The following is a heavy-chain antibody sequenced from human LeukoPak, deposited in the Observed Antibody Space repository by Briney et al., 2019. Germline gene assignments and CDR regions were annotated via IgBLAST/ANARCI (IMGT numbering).Heavy chain of an antibody. CDR1: GFTFSSYW. Sequence: PWGSLRLSCAAPGFTFSSYWMSWVRQAPGKGLEWVANIKKDGSEKYYVDSVKGRFTISRDNAKTSLYLQMNSLRAENTAVYYCARHLSGITGYTYGRGIDYWGQGTLVTVSS. D-gene: IGHD5-18*01. J-gene: IGHJ4*02. CDR2: IKKDGSEK. CDR3: ARHLSGITGYTYGRGIDY. V-gene: IGHV3-7*01.